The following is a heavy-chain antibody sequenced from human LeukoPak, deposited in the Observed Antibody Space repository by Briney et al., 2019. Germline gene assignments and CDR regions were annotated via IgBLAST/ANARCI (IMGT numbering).Heavy chain of an antibody. Sequence: SETLSLTCTVSGGSISSYYWSWIRQPPGKGLEWIGYIYYSGSTNYNPSLKSRVTISVDTSKNQFSLKLRSVTAADTAVYYCARGRQWLVYFDYWGQGTLVTVSS. CDR3: ARGRQWLVYFDY. J-gene: IGHJ4*02. CDR2: IYYSGST. V-gene: IGHV4-59*01. CDR1: GGSISSYY. D-gene: IGHD6-19*01.